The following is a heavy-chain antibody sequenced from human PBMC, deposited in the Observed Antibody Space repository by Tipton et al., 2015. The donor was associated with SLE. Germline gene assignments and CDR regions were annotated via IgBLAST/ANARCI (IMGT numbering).Heavy chain of an antibody. CDR3: ASKYFYDSDGLRY. Sequence: TLSLTCTVSGGSISSGSYYWAWIRQPAGKGLEWIGHIYTSGTTNYNPSLKSRVSLSVDTSKNQFSLKLSSATAADTAVYYCASKYFYDSDGLRYWGQGTLVTVSS. J-gene: IGHJ4*02. D-gene: IGHD3-22*01. CDR2: IYTSGTT. V-gene: IGHV4-61*09. CDR1: GGSISSGSYY.